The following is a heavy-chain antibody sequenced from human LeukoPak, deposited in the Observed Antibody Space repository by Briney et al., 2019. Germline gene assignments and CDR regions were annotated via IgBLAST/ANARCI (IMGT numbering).Heavy chain of an antibody. CDR1: GGTFSSYA. V-gene: IGHV1-69*13. D-gene: IGHD2-21*01. CDR2: IIPIFGTA. J-gene: IGHJ5*02. Sequence: SVKVSCKASGGTFSSYAISWVRQAPGQGLEWMGGIIPIFGTANYAQKFQGRVTITADESTSTAYTELSSLRSEDTAVYYCARDPIAYCGGDCPWGQGTLVTVSS. CDR3: ARDPIAYCGGDCP.